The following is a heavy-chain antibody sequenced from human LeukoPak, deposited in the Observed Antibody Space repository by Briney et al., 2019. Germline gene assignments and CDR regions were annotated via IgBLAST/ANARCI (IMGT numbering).Heavy chain of an antibody. D-gene: IGHD3-16*02. V-gene: IGHV4-39*07. J-gene: IGHJ4*02. CDR3: AKYVWGSYPTFEDY. CDR2: IYYSGST. Sequence: PSETLSLTCTVSGGSISSSSYYWGWMRQPPGKGLEWIGSIYYSGSTYYNPSLKSRVTISLETSKNQFSLKLSSVTAADTAVYYCAKYVWGSYPTFEDYWGQGTLVTVSS. CDR1: GGSISSSSYY.